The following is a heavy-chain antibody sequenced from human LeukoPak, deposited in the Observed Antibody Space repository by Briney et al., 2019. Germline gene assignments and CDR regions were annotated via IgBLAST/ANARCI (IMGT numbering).Heavy chain of an antibody. V-gene: IGHV3-23*01. D-gene: IGHD2-21*02. Sequence: PGGSLRLSCAASGFTFSSYEMNWVRQAPGKGLEWVAVISTSGGSTYYADSVKGRFTISRDNSTNTLYLQMNSLRADDTAVHYCARQVYCGADCYSGAFDIWGQGKMVTVSS. J-gene: IGHJ3*02. CDR1: GFTFSSYE. CDR3: ARQVYCGADCYSGAFDI. CDR2: ISTSGGST.